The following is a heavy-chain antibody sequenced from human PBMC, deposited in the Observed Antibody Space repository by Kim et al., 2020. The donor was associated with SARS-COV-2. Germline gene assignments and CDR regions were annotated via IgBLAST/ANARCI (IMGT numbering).Heavy chain of an antibody. CDR1: GFTFSSYE. CDR2: ISSSGSTI. V-gene: IGHV3-48*03. D-gene: IGHD1-26*01. J-gene: IGHJ6*02. CDR3: ARDVGAKKRHYYYYGMDV. Sequence: GGSLRLSCAASGFTFSSYEMNWVRQAPGKGLEWVSYISSSGSTIYYADSVKGRFTISRENAKNSLYLQMNSLRAEDTAVYYCARDVGAKKRHYYYYGMDVWGQGTPVTVSS.